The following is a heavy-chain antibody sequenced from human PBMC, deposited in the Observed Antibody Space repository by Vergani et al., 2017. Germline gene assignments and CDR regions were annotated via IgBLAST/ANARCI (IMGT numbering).Heavy chain of an antibody. CDR1: GFTFSDYY. J-gene: IGHJ6*02. CDR2: ISSSSSYT. CDR3: AREYDSSGYDQGYSGYYGMDV. Sequence: QVQLVESGGGLVKPGGSLRLSCAASGFTFSDYYMSWIRQAPGKGLEWVSYISSSSSYTNYADSVKGLFTISRDNAKNSLYLQMNSLRAEDTAVYYCAREYDSSGYDQGYSGYYGMDVWGQGTTVTVSS. V-gene: IGHV3-11*05. D-gene: IGHD3-22*01.